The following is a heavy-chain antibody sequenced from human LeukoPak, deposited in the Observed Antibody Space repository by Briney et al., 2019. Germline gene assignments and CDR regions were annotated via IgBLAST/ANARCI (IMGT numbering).Heavy chain of an antibody. CDR2: ISAYNGNT. CDR3: ARAAEYCSGGSCYGVNWFDP. CDR1: GGTFNTYV. J-gene: IGHJ5*02. V-gene: IGHV1-18*01. D-gene: IGHD2-15*01. Sequence: ASVKVSCKPSGGTFNTYVITWVRQAPGQGLEWMGWISAYNGNTNYAQKLQGRVTMTTDTSTSTAYMELRSLRSDDTAVYYCARAAEYCSGGSCYGVNWFDPWGQGTLVTVSS.